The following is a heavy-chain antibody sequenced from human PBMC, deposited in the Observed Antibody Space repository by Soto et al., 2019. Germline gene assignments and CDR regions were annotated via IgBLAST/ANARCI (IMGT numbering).Heavy chain of an antibody. CDR1: GFSLTTSGVG. V-gene: IGHV2-5*02. J-gene: IGHJ4*02. CDR3: AHRVLRAVFGLVTTTAIYFDF. CDR2: IYWDDDK. Sequence: QITLNESGPTVVKPTETLTLTCTFSGFSLTTSGVGVGWVRQSPGKAPEWLAFIYWDDDKRSSTSLKSRLTITKHTSKNQVVLTMANVDPADTATYYCAHRVLRAVFGLVTTTAIYFDFWGQGPPVVVSS. D-gene: IGHD3-3*01.